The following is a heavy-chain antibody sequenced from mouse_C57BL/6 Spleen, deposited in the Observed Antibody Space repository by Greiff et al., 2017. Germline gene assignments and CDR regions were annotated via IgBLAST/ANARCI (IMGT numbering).Heavy chain of an antibody. CDR1: GYTFTSYG. CDR3: GRRDYCGSSDAMDY. D-gene: IGHD1-1*01. Sequence: QVQLQQSGAELARPGASVKLSCKASGYTFTSYGISWVKQRTGQGLEWIGEIFPRSGNTYYNEKFKGKATLTADKSSSTAYMELRSLTSEDSAVYFWGRRDYCGSSDAMDYWGQGTSVTVSS. V-gene: IGHV1-81*01. CDR2: IFPRSGNT. J-gene: IGHJ4*01.